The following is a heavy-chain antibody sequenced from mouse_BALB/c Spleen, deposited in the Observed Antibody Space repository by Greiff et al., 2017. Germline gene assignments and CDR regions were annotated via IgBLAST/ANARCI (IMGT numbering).Heavy chain of an antibody. CDR2: IDPGDGDT. D-gene: IGHD1-1*02. CDR1: GYAFSSYW. J-gene: IGHJ2*01. Sequence: VQLQQSGAELVRPGSSVKISCKASGYAFSSYWMNWVKQRPGQGLEWIGQIDPGDGDTNYNGKFKGKATLTADKSSSTAYMQLSSLTSEDSAVYFCEKDNGGSYVRYFDYWGQGTTLTVSS. CDR3: EKDNGGSYVRYFDY. V-gene: IGHV1-80*01.